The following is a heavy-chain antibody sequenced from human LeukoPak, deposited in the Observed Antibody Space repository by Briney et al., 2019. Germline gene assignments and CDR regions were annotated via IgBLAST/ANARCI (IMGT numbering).Heavy chain of an antibody. CDR3: ARDPDGDNYYDSSGHYSDY. V-gene: IGHV3-21*01. CDR1: GFTFSSYN. CDR2: ISSSSSYI. J-gene: IGHJ4*02. Sequence: GGSLRLSCAASGFTFSSYNMNWVRQAPGKGLEWVSYISSSSSYIYYADSVKGRFTISRDNAKNSLYLQMNSLRAEDTAVYYCARDPDGDNYYDSSGHYSDYWGQGTLVTVSS. D-gene: IGHD3-22*01.